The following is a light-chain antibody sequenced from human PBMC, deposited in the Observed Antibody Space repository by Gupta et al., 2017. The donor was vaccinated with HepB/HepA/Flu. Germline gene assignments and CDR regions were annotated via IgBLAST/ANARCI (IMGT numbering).Light chain of an antibody. Sequence: QSVLTQPPSVSAAPGQKVTISCSGSSSNIGNNYVSWYQQLPGTAPKLLIYENNKRPSGIPDRFSGSKSGTSATLGITGLQTGDEADYYCGTWDSSPSVVVFGGGTNLTVL. V-gene: IGLV1-51*02. CDR2: ENN. J-gene: IGLJ2*01. CDR3: GTWDSSPSVVV. CDR1: SSNIGNNY.